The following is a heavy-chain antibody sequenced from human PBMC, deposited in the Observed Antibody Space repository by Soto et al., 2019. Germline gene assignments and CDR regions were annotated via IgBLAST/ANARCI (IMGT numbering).Heavy chain of an antibody. CDR1: GYAISSGYY. J-gene: IGHJ3*02. V-gene: IGHV4-38-2*02. CDR3: ARDDYYDSSGYLGGAFDI. Sequence: SETLSLTCAVSGYAISSGYYLVVIRQPRGKGLEWIGSIYHSGSTYYNPSLKSRVTISVDTSKNQFSLKLSSVTAADTAVYYRARDDYYDSSGYLGGAFDIWGQGTMVTVSS. D-gene: IGHD3-22*01. CDR2: IYHSGST.